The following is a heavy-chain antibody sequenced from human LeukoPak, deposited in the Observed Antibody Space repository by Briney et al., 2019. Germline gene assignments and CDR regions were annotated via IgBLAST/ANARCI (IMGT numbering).Heavy chain of an antibody. CDR3: ARDGGHPLTSYYRAY. CDR2: IIGSGGNT. V-gene: IGHV3-23*01. Sequence: GGSLRLSCAGSGFTFYTYAMTWVRQAPGKGLEWVSTIIGSGGNTFYADSVKGRFTISRDNSKNTLSLQLTSLRAEDTGIYFCARDGGHPLTSYYRAYWGQGTLVTVSS. CDR1: GFTFYTYA. D-gene: IGHD4-4*01. J-gene: IGHJ4*02.